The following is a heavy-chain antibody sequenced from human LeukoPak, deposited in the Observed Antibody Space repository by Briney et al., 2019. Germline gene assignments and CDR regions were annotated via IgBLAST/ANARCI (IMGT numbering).Heavy chain of an antibody. V-gene: IGHV4-34*01. J-gene: IGHJ4*02. CDR2: INHSGST. Sequence: PSETLSLTCAVYGGSFSGYYWSWIRQPPGKGLEWIGEINHSGSTNYNPSLKSRVTISVDTSKNQFSLKLSSVTAADTAVYYCARVWRYYDSSGYSYYFDYWGQGTLVTVSS. CDR3: ARVWRYYDSSGYSYYFDY. CDR1: GGSFSGYY. D-gene: IGHD3-22*01.